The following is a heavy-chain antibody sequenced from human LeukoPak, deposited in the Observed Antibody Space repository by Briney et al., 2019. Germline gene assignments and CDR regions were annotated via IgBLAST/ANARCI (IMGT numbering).Heavy chain of an antibody. J-gene: IGHJ4*02. D-gene: IGHD6-13*01. CDR3: AKSAGYSSSWYSFMEPSDY. CDR2: ISGSGGST. V-gene: IGHV3-23*01. CDR1: GFTFSSYA. Sequence: GGSLTLSCAASGFTFSSYAMSWVRQAPGKGLEWVSAISGSGGSTYYADSVKGRFTISRDNSKNTLYLQMNSLRAEDTAVYYCAKSAGYSSSWYSFMEPSDYWGQGTLVTVSS.